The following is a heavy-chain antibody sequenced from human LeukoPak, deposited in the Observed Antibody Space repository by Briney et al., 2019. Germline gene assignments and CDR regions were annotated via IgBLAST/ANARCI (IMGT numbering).Heavy chain of an antibody. V-gene: IGHV4-30-2*01. CDR1: GGSISSGFYS. CDR3: ARGDPNAFDI. D-gene: IGHD2-21*01. CDR2: IYHSGST. Sequence: SETLSLTCAVSGGSISSGFYSWSWIRQPPGKGLEWIGYIYHSGSTYYNPSLKSRVTISVDRSKNQFSLKLSSVTAADTAVYYCARGDPNAFDIWGQGTMVTVSS. J-gene: IGHJ3*02.